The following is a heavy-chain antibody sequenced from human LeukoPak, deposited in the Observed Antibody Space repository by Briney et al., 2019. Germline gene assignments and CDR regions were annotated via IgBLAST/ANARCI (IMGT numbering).Heavy chain of an antibody. CDR3: AKDYRGPAYSSGWYYFDY. CDR2: ISGSGGST. D-gene: IGHD6-19*01. CDR1: GFTFSSYA. Sequence: GGSLRLSCAASGFTFSSYAMSWVRQAPGKGLEWVSAISGSGGSTYYADSVKGRFTISRDNSKNTLYLQMNSLRAEDTAVYYCAKDYRGPAYSSGWYYFDYWGQGTLVTVSS. J-gene: IGHJ4*02. V-gene: IGHV3-23*01.